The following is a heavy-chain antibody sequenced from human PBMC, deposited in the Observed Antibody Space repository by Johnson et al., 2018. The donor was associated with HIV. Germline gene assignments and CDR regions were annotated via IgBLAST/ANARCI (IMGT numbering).Heavy chain of an antibody. CDR1: QFTVSTYY. CDR3: TTDPSNYDSRVGGDDAFDI. Sequence: VQLMESGGGLAKPAWSPRLSCAASQFTVSTYYMNCVRLAPGKGLEYVSAISSNGGSTYYANSVKGRFTISRDNSKNTLYLQMNSLKTEDTAVYYCTTDPSNYDSRVGGDDAFDILGQGTMVTVSS. D-gene: IGHD3-22*01. CDR2: ISSNGGST. V-gene: IGHV3-64*01. J-gene: IGHJ3*02.